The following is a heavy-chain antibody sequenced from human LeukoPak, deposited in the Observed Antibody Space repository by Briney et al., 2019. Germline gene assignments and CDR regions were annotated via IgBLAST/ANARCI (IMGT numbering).Heavy chain of an antibody. Sequence: SETLSLTCTVSGGSISSYYWSWIRQPAGKGLEWIGRIYTSGSTNYNPSLKSRVTMSVDTSKNQFSLKLGSVTAADTAVYYCARDESSSTSIHFDYWGQGTLVTVSS. CDR2: IYTSGST. CDR3: ARDESSSTSIHFDY. CDR1: GGSISSYY. D-gene: IGHD6-6*01. V-gene: IGHV4-4*07. J-gene: IGHJ4*02.